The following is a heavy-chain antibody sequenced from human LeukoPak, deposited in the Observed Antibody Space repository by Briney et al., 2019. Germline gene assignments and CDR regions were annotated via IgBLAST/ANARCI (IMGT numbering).Heavy chain of an antibody. V-gene: IGHV3-15*01. CDR2: IKSKTDGGTT. D-gene: IGHD3-10*01. CDR3: TTTPHWGSGSYYPYYFDY. CDR1: GFTFSNAW. J-gene: IGHJ4*02. Sequence: GGSLRLSCAASGFTFSNAWMSWVRQAPGKGLEWVGRIKSKTDGGTTDYAAPVKDRFTISRDDSKNTLYLQMNSLKTEDTAVYYCTTTPHWGSGSYYPYYFDYWGQGTLVTVSS.